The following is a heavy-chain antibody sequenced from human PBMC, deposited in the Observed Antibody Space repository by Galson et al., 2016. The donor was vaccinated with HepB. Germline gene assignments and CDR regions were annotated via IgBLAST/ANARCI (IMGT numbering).Heavy chain of an antibody. CDR3: AKDVNWEDPY. Sequence: SLRLSCATSGFTFSCYAMIWVRQAPGKGLDFVASISNSGDATSYADSVQGRLTISRENSRTTLSLQMNSLRVEDTALYYCAKDVNWEDPYWGRETLVTVSS. D-gene: IGHD1-1*01. V-gene: IGHV3-23*01. J-gene: IGHJ4*02. CDR2: ISNSGDAT. CDR1: GFTFSCYA.